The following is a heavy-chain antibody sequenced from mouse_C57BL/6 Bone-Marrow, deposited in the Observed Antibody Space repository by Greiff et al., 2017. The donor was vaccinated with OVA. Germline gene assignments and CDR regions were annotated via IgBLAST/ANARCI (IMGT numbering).Heavy chain of an antibody. CDR3: AREGGGYYY. CDR1: GYSITSGYY. J-gene: IGHJ2*01. Sequence: VQLKESGPGLVKPSQSLSLTCSVTGYSITSGYYWNWIRQFPGNKLEWMGYISYDGSNNYNPSLKNRISITRDTSKNQFFLKLNSVTTEDTATYYCAREGGGYYYWGQGTTLTVSS. V-gene: IGHV3-6*01. D-gene: IGHD2-3*01. CDR2: ISYDGSN.